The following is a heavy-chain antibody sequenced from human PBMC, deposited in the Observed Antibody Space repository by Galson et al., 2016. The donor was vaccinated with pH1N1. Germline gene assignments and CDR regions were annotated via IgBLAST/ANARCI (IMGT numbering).Heavy chain of an antibody. V-gene: IGHV4-59*08. Sequence: SETLSLTCTVSGDSISSYYWNWIRRPPGKGLEWIGYISYTGGTKYNPSLKSRITMSRDTSKNQFSLNLSSVTAADTAVYYCARHPRDYGDDIGGEYDSWGQGTLVTVSS. CDR3: ARHPRDYGDDIGGEYDS. CDR2: ISYTGGT. D-gene: IGHD3-16*01. CDR1: GDSISSYY. J-gene: IGHJ4*02.